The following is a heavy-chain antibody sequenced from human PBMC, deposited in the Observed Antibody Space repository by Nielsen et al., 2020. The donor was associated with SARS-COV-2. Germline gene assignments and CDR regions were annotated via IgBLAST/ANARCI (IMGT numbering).Heavy chain of an antibody. CDR1: GVTFSSGW. V-gene: IGHV3-15*01. CDR2: IKSKTDGGTT. Sequence: GSLSLSCAASGVTFSSGWLSWVRHAPRKGLEWVGRIKSKTDGGTTDYAAPVKGRFTISRDDSKNTLYLQMNSLKTEDTAVYYCTTDRVLLWFGESFMDVWGKGTTVTVSS. CDR3: TTDRVLLWFGESFMDV. D-gene: IGHD3-10*01. J-gene: IGHJ6*03.